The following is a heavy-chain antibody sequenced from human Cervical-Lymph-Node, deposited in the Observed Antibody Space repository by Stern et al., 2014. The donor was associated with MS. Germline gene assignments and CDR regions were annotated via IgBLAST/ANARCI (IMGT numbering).Heavy chain of an antibody. J-gene: IGHJ4*02. Sequence: QVTLKESGPTLVKPTQTLTLTCTFSGFSFTSRRMGVGWIRQPPGKALEWLALIYWDDDTRYSPSLKTRLNITKDNSKSQVVLRLTNMAPEDTGTYYCARTDYSLLSGYSHFDYCGQGAPVTVSS. CDR1: GFSFTSRRMG. V-gene: IGHV2-5*02. CDR2: IYWDDDT. CDR3: ARTDYSLLSGYSHFDY. D-gene: IGHD3-3*01.